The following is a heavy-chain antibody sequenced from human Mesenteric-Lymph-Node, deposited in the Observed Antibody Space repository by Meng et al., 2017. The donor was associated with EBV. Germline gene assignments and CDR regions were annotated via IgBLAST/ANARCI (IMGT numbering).Heavy chain of an antibody. CDR3: ARGGVLSYYALDY. Sequence: HLQQWGRGLLRHSETLSLTFAVCGGSFSGNYCGWIRQPPGKGLEWIGEINHSGSTNYNPSLKSRVTISVDTSKNQFSLKLSSVTAADTAVYYCARGGVLSYYALDYWGQGTLVTVSS. D-gene: IGHD1-26*01. CDR2: INHSGST. J-gene: IGHJ4*02. V-gene: IGHV4-34*02. CDR1: GGSFSGNY.